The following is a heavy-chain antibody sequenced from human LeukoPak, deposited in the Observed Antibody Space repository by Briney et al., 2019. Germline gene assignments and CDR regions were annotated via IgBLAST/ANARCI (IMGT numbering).Heavy chain of an antibody. CDR2: IYYSGST. V-gene: IGHV4-59*12. CDR3: ARDVPYCSSTSCHDAFDI. D-gene: IGHD2-2*01. J-gene: IGHJ3*02. CDR1: GGSISSYY. Sequence: SETLSLTCTVSGGSISSYYWSWIRQPPGKGLEWIGYIYYSGSTNYNPSLKSRVTISVDTSKNQFSLKLSSVTAADTAVYYCARDVPYCSSTSCHDAFDIWGQGTMVTVSS.